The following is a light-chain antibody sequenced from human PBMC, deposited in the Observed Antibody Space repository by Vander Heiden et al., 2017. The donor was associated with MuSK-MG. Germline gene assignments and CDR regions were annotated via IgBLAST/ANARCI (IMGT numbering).Light chain of an antibody. J-gene: IGKJ2*01. Sequence: DIQMTQSPSTLSASVGDRVIITCRASLSISSWVSWYQQKPGKAPKVLIYKASTLQRGVPSRFSGSGSGTEFTLSISSLQPDDIETYYCQQYDNCPYTFGQGTKVVIK. CDR3: QQYDNCPYT. CDR1: LSISSW. V-gene: IGKV1-5*03. CDR2: KAS.